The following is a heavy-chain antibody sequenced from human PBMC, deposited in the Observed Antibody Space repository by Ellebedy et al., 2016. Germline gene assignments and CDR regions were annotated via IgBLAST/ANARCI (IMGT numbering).Heavy chain of an antibody. CDR3: ARDLGVPAAMELPGDY. V-gene: IGHV1-69*13. CDR1: GGTFSSYA. D-gene: IGHD2-2*01. Sequence: SVKVSCXASGGTFSSYAISWARQAPGQGLEWMGGIIPIFGTANYAQKFQGRVTITADESTSTAYMELSSLRSEDTAVYYCARDLGVPAAMELPGDYWGQGTLVTVSS. J-gene: IGHJ4*02. CDR2: IIPIFGTA.